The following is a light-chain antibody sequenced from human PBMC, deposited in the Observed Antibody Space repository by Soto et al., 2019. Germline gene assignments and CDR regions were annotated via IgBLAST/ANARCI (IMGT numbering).Light chain of an antibody. Sequence: EIVMTQSPATLSVSPGERATLSCRASQSVGSTLAWYQQKPGQAPRLLMYGASTRATGVPARFSGSGSGAEFTLTISSLQSEDFAVYYCQQYNNRPPWTFGQGTKVEIE. V-gene: IGKV3-15*01. CDR3: QQYNNRPPWT. J-gene: IGKJ1*01. CDR2: GAS. CDR1: QSVGST.